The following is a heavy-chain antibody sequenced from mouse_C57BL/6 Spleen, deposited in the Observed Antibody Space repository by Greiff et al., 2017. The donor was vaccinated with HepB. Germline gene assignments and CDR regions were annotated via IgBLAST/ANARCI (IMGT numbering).Heavy chain of an antibody. D-gene: IGHD3-1*01. CDR1: GYTFTGYW. J-gene: IGHJ4*01. CDR2: ILPGSGST. Sequence: VQLQESGAELMKPGASVKLSCKATGYTFTGYWIEWVKQRPGHGLEWIGEILPGSGSTNYNGKFRGKATFTADTSSNTAYMQLSSLTTEDSAIYYCARRARYYAMDYWGQGTSVTVSS. CDR3: ARRARYYAMDY. V-gene: IGHV1-9*01.